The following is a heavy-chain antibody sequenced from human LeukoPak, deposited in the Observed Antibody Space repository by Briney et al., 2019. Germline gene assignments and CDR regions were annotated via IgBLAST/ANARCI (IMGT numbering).Heavy chain of an antibody. D-gene: IGHD3-22*01. Sequence: GGSLRLSCALSGFPFSIYAMSWLRQAPGKGLEWVSSISSKGELTFYADSVKGRFTISRDNSESTLYLQMNILRAEDTAIYYCTRDRPNYYGSDGHYYRRNGDYWGQGTLVTVSS. CDR1: GFPFSIYA. V-gene: IGHV3-23*01. CDR2: ISSKGELT. J-gene: IGHJ4*02. CDR3: TRDRPNYYGSDGHYYRRNGDY.